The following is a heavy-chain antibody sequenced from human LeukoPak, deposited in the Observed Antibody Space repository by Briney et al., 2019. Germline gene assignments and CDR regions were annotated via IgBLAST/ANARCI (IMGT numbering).Heavy chain of an antibody. CDR2: INPNSGGT. CDR1: GYTFTGYY. V-gene: IGHV1-2*02. CDR3: ARPWGDTTAP. J-gene: IGHJ5*02. Sequence: ASVKVSCKASGYTFTGYYMHWVRQAPGQGLEWMGWINPNSGGTNYAQKFQGRVTMTRDTSISTAYMKLSRLRSDDTAVYYCARPWGDTTAPWGQGTLVTVSS. D-gene: IGHD3-16*01.